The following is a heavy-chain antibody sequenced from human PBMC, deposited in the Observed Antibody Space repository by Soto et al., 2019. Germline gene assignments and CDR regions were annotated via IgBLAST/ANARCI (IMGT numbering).Heavy chain of an antibody. V-gene: IGHV4-39*01. CDR2: IYYSGST. D-gene: IGHD5-12*01. J-gene: IGHJ4*02. Sequence: LSLTCTVSGGSISSSSYYWGWIRQPPGKGLEWIGSIYYSGSTYYNPSLKSRVTISVDTSKNQFSLKLSSVTAADTAVYYCARLEGGGYRVFDYWGQGTLVTVSS. CDR3: ARLEGGGYRVFDY. CDR1: GGSISSSSYY.